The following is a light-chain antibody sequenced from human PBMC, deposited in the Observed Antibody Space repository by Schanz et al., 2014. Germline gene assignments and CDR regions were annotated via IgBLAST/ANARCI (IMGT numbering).Light chain of an antibody. CDR1: SSDVGGYNF. J-gene: IGLJ2*01. Sequence: QSALTQPPSASGSPGQSVTISCTGTSSDVGGYNFVSWYQQIPGKAPKLMIYKVTQRPSGVPDRFSGSRSGSTASLTVSGLQADDEADYYCCSYADGSTLIFGGGTKLTVL. V-gene: IGLV2-8*01. CDR3: CSYADGSTLI. CDR2: KVT.